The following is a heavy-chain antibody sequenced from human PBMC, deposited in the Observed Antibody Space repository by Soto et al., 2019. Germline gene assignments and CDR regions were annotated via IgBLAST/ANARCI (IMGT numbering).Heavy chain of an antibody. Sequence: ASETLSLTCAIYGASLGGFHWTWLRQAPGKGLEWIGELVHGGSTNYNPSRKGRVSFSLDTSKNQFSLHLMSVTAADTAVYYCARSPLGYDYVRQTWREVGDSFDIWGRGTLVTVSS. CDR3: ARSPLGYDYVRQTWREVGDSFDI. J-gene: IGHJ2*01. CDR1: GASLGGFH. CDR2: LVHGGST. D-gene: IGHD3-16*01. V-gene: IGHV4-34*12.